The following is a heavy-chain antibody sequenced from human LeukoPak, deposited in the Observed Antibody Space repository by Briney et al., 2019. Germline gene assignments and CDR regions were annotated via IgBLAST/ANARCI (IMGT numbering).Heavy chain of an antibody. CDR2: IRGSDGST. Sequence: GGSLRLSCAASGFPFSTYAMSWVRQAPGKGLEWVSSIRGSDGSTYYADSVKGRFAISRDNSKNTLYLQMNSLKAEDTAVYYCAKDVYGDYGGLDYRGQGTLVTVSS. V-gene: IGHV3-23*01. CDR3: AKDVYGDYGGLDY. CDR1: GFPFSTYA. J-gene: IGHJ4*02. D-gene: IGHD4-17*01.